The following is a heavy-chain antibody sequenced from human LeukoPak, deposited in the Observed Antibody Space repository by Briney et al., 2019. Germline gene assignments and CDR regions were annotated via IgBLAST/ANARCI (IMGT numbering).Heavy chain of an antibody. CDR1: GFTFSSCA. Sequence: GGSLRLSCAASGFTFSSCAMSWVRQAPGKGLEWVSAISGGSSDSAYYADSVKGRFTISRDNSKNTLYLQMNSLRPEDTAVYYCARDRLNRAYCGNDCYSAAFDYWGQGTLVTVSS. CDR2: ISGGSSDSA. D-gene: IGHD2-21*02. V-gene: IGHV3-23*01. J-gene: IGHJ4*02. CDR3: ARDRLNRAYCGNDCYSAAFDY.